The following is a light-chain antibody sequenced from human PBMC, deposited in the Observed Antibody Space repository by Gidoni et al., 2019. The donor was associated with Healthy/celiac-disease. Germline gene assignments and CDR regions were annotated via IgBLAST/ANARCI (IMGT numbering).Light chain of an antibody. CDR1: QSVSSSY. Sequence: VLMQSPGTLSLSPGDRATLPCSASQSVSSSYSAWYQQKPGQAPRLLIYGASSRATGIPDRCSGSGSGTDFTLTISRLEPEDFAVYYCQQYGSSPTWTFGQGTKVEIK. CDR3: QQYGSSPTWT. V-gene: IGKV3-20*01. J-gene: IGKJ1*01. CDR2: GAS.